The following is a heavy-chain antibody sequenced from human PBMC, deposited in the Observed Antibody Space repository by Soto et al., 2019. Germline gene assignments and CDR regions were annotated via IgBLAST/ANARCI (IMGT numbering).Heavy chain of an antibody. J-gene: IGHJ6*02. D-gene: IGHD5-12*01. Sequence: QVQLVQSGAEVKKPGASVKVSCNASGYTFAGYYIHWVRQAPGQGLEWMGWINPNSGGTNSAQKFLGWVIMTSDTAINTAYMELTRLRSDDTAVYYCARGVTTVDLVYGMDVGGHGTTVTVSS. CDR3: ARGVTTVDLVYGMDV. V-gene: IGHV1-2*04. CDR2: INPNSGGT. CDR1: GYTFAGYY.